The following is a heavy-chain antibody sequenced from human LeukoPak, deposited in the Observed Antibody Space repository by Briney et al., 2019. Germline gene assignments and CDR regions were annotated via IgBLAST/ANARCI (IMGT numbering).Heavy chain of an antibody. CDR2: VSSDGSAA. J-gene: IGHJ6*02. CDR1: GFTFSSYW. D-gene: IGHD6-13*01. Sequence: GGSLRLSCAASGFTFSSYWMFWVRQAPGTGLVWVSRVSSDGSAATYADSVKGRFAISRDNAKNTLYLQMNSLRAEDTAVYYCARDRGIAAVGGRGMDVWGQGTTVTVSS. CDR3: ARDRGIAAVGGRGMDV. V-gene: IGHV3-74*01.